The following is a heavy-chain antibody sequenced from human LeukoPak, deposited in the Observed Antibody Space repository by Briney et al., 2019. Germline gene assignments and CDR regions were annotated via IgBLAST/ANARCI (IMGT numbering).Heavy chain of an antibody. CDR3: ARGRGSYSDYFDY. CDR1: GVSISSGGYY. CDR2: IYYSGST. Sequence: SETLSLTCTVSGVSISSGGYYWSWIRQHPGKGLEWIGYIYYSGSTYYNPSLKSRVTISVDTSKNQFSLKLSSVTAADTAVYYCARGRGSYSDYFDYWGQGTLVTVSS. V-gene: IGHV4-31*03. J-gene: IGHJ4*02. D-gene: IGHD1-26*01.